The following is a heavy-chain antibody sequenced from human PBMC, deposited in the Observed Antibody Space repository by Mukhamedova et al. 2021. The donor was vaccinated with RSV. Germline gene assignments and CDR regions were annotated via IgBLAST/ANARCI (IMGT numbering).Heavy chain of an antibody. J-gene: IGHJ6*03. V-gene: IGHV3-73*01. CDR3: TRQLDCTNGVCPYYYYYYYMDV. CDR2: RSKANSYAT. Sequence: RSKANSYATAYAASVKGRFTISRDDSKNTAYLQMNSLKTEDTAVHYCTRQLDCTNGVCPYYYYYYYMDVWGKGTTVTVSS. D-gene: IGHD2-8*01.